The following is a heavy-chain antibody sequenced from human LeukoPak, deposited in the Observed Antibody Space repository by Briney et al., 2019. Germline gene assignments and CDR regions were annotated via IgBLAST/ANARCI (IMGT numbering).Heavy chain of an antibody. CDR3: ARPGIAAAGTKSGFDY. V-gene: IGHV5-51*01. CDR2: IYPGDSDT. CDR1: GYSFTSYW. D-gene: IGHD6-13*01. Sequence: GESLKISCKGSGYSFTSYWIGWVGQMPGKGLEWMGIIYPGDSDTRYSPSFQGQVTISADKSISTAYLQWSSLKASDTAMYYCARPGIAAAGTKSGFDYWGQGTLVTVSS. J-gene: IGHJ4*02.